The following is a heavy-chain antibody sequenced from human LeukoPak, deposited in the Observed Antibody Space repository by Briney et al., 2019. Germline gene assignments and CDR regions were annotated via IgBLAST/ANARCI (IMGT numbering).Heavy chain of an antibody. Sequence: SETLSLTCTVSGGSFSNYYWSWIRQPAGKGLEWIGRIYTSGSTNYNPSVKSRVTMSVDTSNNQFSLKLSSVTAADTAVYYCARGPRWHRKFDPWGQGTLVTVSS. V-gene: IGHV4-4*07. D-gene: IGHD2-15*01. J-gene: IGHJ5*02. CDR2: IYTSGST. CDR3: ARGPRWHRKFDP. CDR1: GGSFSNYY.